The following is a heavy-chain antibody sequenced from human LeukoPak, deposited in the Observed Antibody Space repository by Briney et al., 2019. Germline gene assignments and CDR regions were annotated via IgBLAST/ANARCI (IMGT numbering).Heavy chain of an antibody. Sequence: GGSLRLSCAASGFTFSSYWMSWVRQAPGKGLEWVANIKQDGSEKYYVDPVKGRFTISRDNAKNSLYLQMNSLRAEDTAVYYCARGLENIASDYWGQGTLVTVSS. CDR1: GFTFSSYW. D-gene: IGHD3-16*01. CDR3: ARGLENIASDY. J-gene: IGHJ4*02. CDR2: IKQDGSEK. V-gene: IGHV3-7*01.